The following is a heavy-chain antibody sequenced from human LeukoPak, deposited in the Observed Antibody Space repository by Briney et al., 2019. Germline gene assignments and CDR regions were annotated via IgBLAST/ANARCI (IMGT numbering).Heavy chain of an antibody. D-gene: IGHD5-24*01. CDR3: ARHSRERWPLFDY. Sequence: SETLSLTCTVSGGSISSYYWSWIRQPPGKGLEWMGYIYYSGSTNYNPSLKSRVTISVDTSKNQFSLKLSSVTAADTAVYYCARHSRERWPLFDYWGQGTLVTVSS. CDR1: GGSISSYY. J-gene: IGHJ4*02. V-gene: IGHV4-59*08. CDR2: IYYSGST.